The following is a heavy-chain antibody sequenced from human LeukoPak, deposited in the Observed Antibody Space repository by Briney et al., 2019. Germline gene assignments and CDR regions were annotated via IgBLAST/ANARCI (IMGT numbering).Heavy chain of an antibody. CDR3: AKTLKGVAARHWYFDL. D-gene: IGHD2-15*01. CDR2: ISGSGGST. Sequence: PGGSLRLSCAASGFTFSSYAMSWVRQAPGKGLEWVSAISGSGGSTYYADSVKGRFTISRDNSKNTLYLQMNSLRAEDTAVYYCAKTLKGVAARHWYFDLWGRGTLVTVSS. J-gene: IGHJ2*01. CDR1: GFTFSSYA. V-gene: IGHV3-23*01.